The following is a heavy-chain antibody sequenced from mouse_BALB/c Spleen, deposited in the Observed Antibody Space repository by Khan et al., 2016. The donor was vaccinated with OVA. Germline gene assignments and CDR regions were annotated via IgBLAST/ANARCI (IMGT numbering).Heavy chain of an antibody. CDR2: ISYSGST. CDR3: ARTARIKY. CDR1: GFSIPSGYG. V-gene: IGHV3-2*02. D-gene: IGHD1-2*01. Sequence: EVQLQESGPGLEKPSQSLSLTCTVTGFSIPSGYGWNWIRQFPGNKLEWMGYISYSGSTNSNPSLKSRISITRDTSKNQFFLQLNSVTTEDTATYYCARTARIKYWGQGTTLTVSS. J-gene: IGHJ2*01.